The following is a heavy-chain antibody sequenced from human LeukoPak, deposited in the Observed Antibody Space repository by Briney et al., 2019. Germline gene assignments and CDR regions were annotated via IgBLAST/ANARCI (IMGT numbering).Heavy chain of an antibody. CDR1: GYTFTSHG. CDR3: AKDPRRTLGFDY. D-gene: IGHD1-26*01. J-gene: IGHJ4*02. V-gene: IGHV1-18*01. CDR2: ISIYSGNT. Sequence: ASVKVSCKASGYTFTSHGLSWARQAPGQGLEWMGWISIYSGNTNYAQKFQDRISMTTDTSTNTAYMELRSLKSDDTVVYYCAKDPRRTLGFDYWGQGALVTVSS.